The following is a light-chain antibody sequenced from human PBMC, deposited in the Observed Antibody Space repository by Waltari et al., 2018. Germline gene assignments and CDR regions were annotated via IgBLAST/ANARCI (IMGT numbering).Light chain of an antibody. CDR2: GSS. Sequence: QSVLTQPPSVSGAPGQRVTISCSGGSSNIGANYDVQWYQQFPGTAPKLLIYGSSNRPYGGPDRVSGSKSGTSASLDISGLQAEDEADYYCQTYDGRISAWVFGGGTKLTVL. CDR3: QTYDGRISAWV. V-gene: IGLV1-40*01. J-gene: IGLJ3*02. CDR1: SSNIGANYD.